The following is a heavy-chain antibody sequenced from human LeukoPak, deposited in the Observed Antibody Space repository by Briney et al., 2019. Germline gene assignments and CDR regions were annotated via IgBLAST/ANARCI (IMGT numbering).Heavy chain of an antibody. V-gene: IGHV3-33*01. CDR3: ARDRPTGSYYSIDY. D-gene: IGHD1-26*01. Sequence: GGSLRLSCAASGFTFNEFGVHWVRQAPGQGLEWVTLIWYDGSNKYYADSVKGRFTISRDNSKNTVYLQMNSLRVEDTAIYYCARDRPTGSYYSIDYWGQGTLATVSS. CDR1: GFTFNEFG. J-gene: IGHJ4*02. CDR2: IWYDGSNK.